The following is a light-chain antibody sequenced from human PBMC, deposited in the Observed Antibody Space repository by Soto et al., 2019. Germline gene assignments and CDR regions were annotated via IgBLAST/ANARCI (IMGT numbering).Light chain of an antibody. CDR1: QVVSSIY. J-gene: IGKJ1*01. Sequence: LTHSPGTLALAPGERATLSCRASQVVSSIYLAAYQQKPGQAPGLLIYGASSRATGPPERSSGSGSGTDFTLNIRRMEPEDFAVYYCKQYFSSPRTFGQVTTVDIK. CDR3: KQYFSSPRT. CDR2: GAS. V-gene: IGKV3-20*01.